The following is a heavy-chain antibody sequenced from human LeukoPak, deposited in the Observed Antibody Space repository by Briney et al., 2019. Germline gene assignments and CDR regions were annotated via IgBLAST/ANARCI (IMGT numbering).Heavy chain of an antibody. CDR2: IYYSGST. D-gene: IGHD6-13*01. Sequence: SETLSLTCTVSGGSISSYYWSWIRQPPGKGLEWIGYIYYSGSTNYNPSLKSRVTISVDTSKNQFSLKLSSVTAADTAVYYCARFGDSSSWSDFDYWGQGTLVTVSS. CDR3: ARFGDSSSWSDFDY. CDR1: GGSISSYY. J-gene: IGHJ4*02. V-gene: IGHV4-59*01.